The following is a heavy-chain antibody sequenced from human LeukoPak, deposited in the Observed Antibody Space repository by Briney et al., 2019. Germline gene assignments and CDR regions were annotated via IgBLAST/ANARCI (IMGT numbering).Heavy chain of an antibody. D-gene: IGHD5-18*01. CDR1: GYSLSELT. J-gene: IGHJ4*02. Sequence: GASVKVSCKVSGYSLSELTMHWVRQAPGKGLEWMGGFDPDDGVIIYAQKFQGRVTMTRNTSISTAYMELSSLRSEDTAVYYCARAGLADSYGYGFDYWGQGTLVTVSS. CDR2: FDPDDGVI. V-gene: IGHV1-24*01. CDR3: ARAGLADSYGYGFDY.